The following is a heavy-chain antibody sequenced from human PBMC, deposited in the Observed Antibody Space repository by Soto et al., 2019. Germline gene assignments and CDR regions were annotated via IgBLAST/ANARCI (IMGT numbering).Heavy chain of an antibody. CDR3: ARQPRGPGYGERGLYFDY. CDR1: GGSTNSRSDY. D-gene: IGHD3-16*01. J-gene: IGHJ4*02. V-gene: IGHV4-39*01. Sequence: SETLSLTCTVSGGSTNSRSDYWCWIRQPPGKGLEWIGSVYYSGSTHDNPSLQSRVTISVDTSRNQFSLNLISVTAADTAVYFCARQPRGPGYGERGLYFDYWGQGTLVTVSS. CDR2: VYYSGST.